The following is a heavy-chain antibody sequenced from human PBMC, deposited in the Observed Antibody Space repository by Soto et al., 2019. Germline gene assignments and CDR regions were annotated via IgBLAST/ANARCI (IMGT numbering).Heavy chain of an antibody. CDR3: AKRKLCPSTTGFDF. CDR2: IYRGGET. V-gene: IGHV3-66*01. D-gene: IGHD2-2*01. J-gene: IGHJ4*02. Sequence: EVQLVESGGVLVQPGGSLRLSCAASGFTVSISYMSWVRQVPGKGLEWVSIIYRGGETYYADSVKGRFISSRDNSKNTLQLQMNSLRGEDTGVYYCAKRKLCPSTTGFDFWGQGTLVTVSS. CDR1: GFTVSISY.